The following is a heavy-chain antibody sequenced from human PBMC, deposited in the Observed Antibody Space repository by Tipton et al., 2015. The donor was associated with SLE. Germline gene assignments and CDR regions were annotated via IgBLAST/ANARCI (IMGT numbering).Heavy chain of an antibody. D-gene: IGHD3-22*01. J-gene: IGHJ3*02. CDR1: GGSFSGYY. Sequence: TLSLTCAVYGGSFSGYYWSWIRQPPGKGLEWIGERNRSGSTNYNPSLKSRVTISVDTSKNQFTLKLSSVTAADTAVYYCARDDGIVVDSAFDIWGQGTMVTVSS. CDR2: RNRSGST. V-gene: IGHV4-34*01. CDR3: ARDDGIVVDSAFDI.